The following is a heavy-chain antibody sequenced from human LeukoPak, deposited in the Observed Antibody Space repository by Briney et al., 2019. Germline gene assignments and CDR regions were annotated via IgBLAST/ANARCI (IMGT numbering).Heavy chain of an antibody. V-gene: IGHV4-34*01. CDR3: ARGRGELSGYYYYYYMDV. J-gene: IGHJ6*03. Sequence: SETLSLTCTVSGGSISSYYWSWIRQPPGKGLEWIGEINHSGSTNYNPSLKSRVTISVDTSKNQFSLKLSSVTAADTAVYYCARGRGELSGYYYYYYMDVWGKGTTVTVSS. CDR2: INHSGST. D-gene: IGHD3-16*02. CDR1: GGSISSYY.